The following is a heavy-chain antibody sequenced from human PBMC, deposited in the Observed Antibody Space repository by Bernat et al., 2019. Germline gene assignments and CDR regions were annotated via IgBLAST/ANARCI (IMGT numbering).Heavy chain of an antibody. CDR1: GFTFSSYG. D-gene: IGHD6-13*01. CDR3: ARGGSSSWYEVFY. J-gene: IGHJ4*02. Sequence: QVQLVESGGGVVQPGRSLRLSCAASGFTFSSYGMHWVRQAPGKGLEWVAVIWYDGSNKYYADSVKGRFIISRDNSKNTLYLQMNSLRAEDTAVYYCARGGSSSWYEVFYWGQGTLVTVSS. V-gene: IGHV3-33*01. CDR2: IWYDGSNK.